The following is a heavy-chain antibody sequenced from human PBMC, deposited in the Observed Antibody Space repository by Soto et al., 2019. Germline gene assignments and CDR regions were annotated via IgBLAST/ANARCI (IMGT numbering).Heavy chain of an antibody. V-gene: IGHV3-21*01. CDR1: VFTFRSFT. CDR2: ISSNSAYI. Sequence: GWSLRLSCSASVFTFRSFTMNWVRQAPGKGLEWVSTISSNSAYIYYTDALRGRFTISRDNAKNSLHLQMNSLRAEDTAVYYCTRDASRDSSARGWFDPWGPGTLVTVSS. J-gene: IGHJ5*02. D-gene: IGHD6-13*01. CDR3: TRDASRDSSARGWFDP.